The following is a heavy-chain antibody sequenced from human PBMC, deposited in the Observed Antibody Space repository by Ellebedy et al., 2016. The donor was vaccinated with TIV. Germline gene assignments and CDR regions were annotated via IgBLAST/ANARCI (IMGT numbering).Heavy chain of an antibody. CDR1: GGSISSYY. Sequence: SETLSLTCTVSGGSISSYYWNWIRQPPGKGLEWIGYIYYSGSTNYNPSLESRVTISVDSSKNQISLRLTSVTAADTAVYYCARVGTDLVTVEEYYYYMDVWGKGTTVTVSS. D-gene: IGHD2/OR15-2a*01. J-gene: IGHJ6*03. CDR3: ARVGTDLVTVEEYYYYMDV. CDR2: IYYSGST. V-gene: IGHV4-59*01.